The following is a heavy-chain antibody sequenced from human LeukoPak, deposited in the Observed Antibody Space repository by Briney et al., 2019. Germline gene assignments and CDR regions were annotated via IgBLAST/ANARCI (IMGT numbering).Heavy chain of an antibody. CDR3: ARDEGYYGSSGLDY. Sequence: GASVKVSCKASGYTFNTYGISWVRQAPGQGLEWMGWISAYNDNTNYAQKLQGRVTMTTETSTSTAYMELRSLISDDTAMYYCARDEGYYGSSGLDYWGQGTLVTVSS. D-gene: IGHD3-22*01. CDR1: GYTFNTYG. V-gene: IGHV1-18*01. CDR2: ISAYNDNT. J-gene: IGHJ4*02.